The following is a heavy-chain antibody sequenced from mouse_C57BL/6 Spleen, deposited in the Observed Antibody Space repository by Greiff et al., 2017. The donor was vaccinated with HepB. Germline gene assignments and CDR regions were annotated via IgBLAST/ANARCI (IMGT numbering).Heavy chain of an antibody. CDR2: IYPGDGDT. J-gene: IGHJ2*01. CDR1: GYAFSSYW. Sequence: VKLMESGAELVKPGASVKISCKASGYAFSSYWMNWVKQRPGKGLEWIGQIYPGDGDTNYNGKFKGKATLTADKSSSTAYMQLSSLTSEDSAVYFCARARSEDYFDYWGQGTTLTVSS. CDR3: ARARSEDYFDY. D-gene: IGHD1-1*01. V-gene: IGHV1-80*01.